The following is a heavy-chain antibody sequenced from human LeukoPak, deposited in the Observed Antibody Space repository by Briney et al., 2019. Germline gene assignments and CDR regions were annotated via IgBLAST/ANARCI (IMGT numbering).Heavy chain of an antibody. J-gene: IGHJ2*01. D-gene: IGHD2-21*01. CDR2: ITRSGKTI. CDR3: ATRRGGDLLYFDL. CDR1: GFAFTGSY. V-gene: IGHV3-11*04. Sequence: GGSLRLSCAASGFAFTGSYMIWIRQAPGKGLEWVSYITRSGKTIYYGDSVKGRFTISRDNAENSLYLEMNSLRAEDTAVYYCATRRGGDLLYFDLWGRGTLVTVSS.